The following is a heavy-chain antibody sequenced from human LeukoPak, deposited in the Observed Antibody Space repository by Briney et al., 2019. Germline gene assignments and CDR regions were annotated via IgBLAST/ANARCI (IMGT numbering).Heavy chain of an antibody. Sequence: GGSLRLSCAASGFTFSSYAMSWVRQAPGKGLEWVSAISGSGGSTYYADSVKGRFTIFRDNSKNTLYLQMNSLRAEDTAVYYCAKAYGGNGGVRWDYWGQGTLVTVSS. V-gene: IGHV3-23*01. D-gene: IGHD4-23*01. J-gene: IGHJ4*02. CDR3: AKAYGGNGGVRWDY. CDR1: GFTFSSYA. CDR2: ISGSGGST.